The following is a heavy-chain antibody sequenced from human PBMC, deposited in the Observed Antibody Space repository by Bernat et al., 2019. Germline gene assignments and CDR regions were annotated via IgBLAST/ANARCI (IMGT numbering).Heavy chain of an antibody. D-gene: IGHD2-2*02. J-gene: IGHJ6*02. CDR2: IYSDGST. CDR1: GFTVSSNY. Sequence: EVQLVESGGGLIQPGGSLRLSCAASGFTVSSNYMSWVRQAPGKGLEWVSVIYSDGSTYYADSVKGRFTISRDNSKNTLYLQMNSLRAEDTAVYYCARGLVPAAISPYYYGMDVWGQGTTVTVSS. V-gene: IGHV3-53*01. CDR3: ARGLVPAAISPYYYGMDV.